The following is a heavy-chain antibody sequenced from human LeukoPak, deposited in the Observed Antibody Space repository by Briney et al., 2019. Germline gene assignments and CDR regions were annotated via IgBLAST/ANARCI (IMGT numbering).Heavy chain of an antibody. CDR3: ARHPSTAVAGFSSFIDY. J-gene: IGHJ4*02. CDR2: INHSGST. CDR1: GGSFSGYY. D-gene: IGHD6-19*01. Sequence: PSETLSLTCAVYGGSFSGYYWSWIRQPPGKGLEWIGEINHSGSTNYNPSLKSRVTISVDTSKNQFSLKLSSVTAADTAVYYCARHPSTAVAGFSSFIDYWGQGTLVTVSS. V-gene: IGHV4-34*01.